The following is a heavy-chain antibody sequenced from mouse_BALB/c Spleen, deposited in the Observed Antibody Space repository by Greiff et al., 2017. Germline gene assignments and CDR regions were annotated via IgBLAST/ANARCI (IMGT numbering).Heavy chain of an antibody. V-gene: IGHV5-6*01. D-gene: IGHD1-1*01. CDR1: GFTFSSYG. Sequence: EVMLVESGGDLVKPGGSLKLSCAASGFTFSSYGMSWVRQTPDKRLEWVATISSGGSYTYYPDSVKGRFTISRDNAKNTLYLQMSSLKSEDTAMYYCARHDLITTVVAHYYAMDYWGQGTSVTVSS. CDR2: ISSGGSYT. CDR3: ARHDLITTVVAHYYAMDY. J-gene: IGHJ4*01.